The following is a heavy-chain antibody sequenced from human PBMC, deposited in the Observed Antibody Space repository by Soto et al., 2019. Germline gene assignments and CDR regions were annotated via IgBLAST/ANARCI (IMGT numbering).Heavy chain of an antibody. J-gene: IGHJ6*02. V-gene: IGHV4-61*01. Sequence: QVQLQESGPGLVKPSETLSLTCTVSGGSVISGSYYWSWIRQPPGKGLEWVGCISDTGSGDYNPSLKSRCTISVPTSRRQFSLRLNSVTAADTAVYYCARAHSGYDPLGMDVWGQGTTVTVSS. CDR3: ARAHSGYDPLGMDV. CDR2: ISDTGSG. D-gene: IGHD5-12*01. CDR1: GGSVISGSYY.